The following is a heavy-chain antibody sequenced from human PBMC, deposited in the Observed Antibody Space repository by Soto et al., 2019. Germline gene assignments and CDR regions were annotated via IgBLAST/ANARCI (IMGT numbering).Heavy chain of an antibody. CDR2: IIPIFGTA. J-gene: IGHJ5*02. V-gene: IGHV1-69*12. CDR1: GGTFRSSA. D-gene: IGHD3-10*01. CDR3: ARGDLSYMVRGVMRWFGP. Sequence: VQLVQSGAEVKKPGSSVKVSCKASGGTFRSSAISWVRQAPGQGLEWMGGIIPIFGTATYAQKFQGIVTITADEATSTAYMELSSLRSEDTAVYYCARGDLSYMVRGVMRWFGPWGQGTLVTVSS.